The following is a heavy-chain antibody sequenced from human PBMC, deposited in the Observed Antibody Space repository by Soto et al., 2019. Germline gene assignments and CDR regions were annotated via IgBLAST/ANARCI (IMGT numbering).Heavy chain of an antibody. CDR2: IKSKSDDGTT. D-gene: IGHD1-26*01. Sequence: KPGGSLRLSCAGSGFIFSNVWMNWVRQAPGKGLEWVGHIKSKSDDGTTDYAAPVKGRFTISRDDSKNTLYLEMNSLQSEDTALYYCNTYGVGATNSWFDPWGQGTLVTVS. CDR3: NTYGVGATNSWFDP. J-gene: IGHJ5*01. CDR1: GFIFSNVW. V-gene: IGHV3-15*01.